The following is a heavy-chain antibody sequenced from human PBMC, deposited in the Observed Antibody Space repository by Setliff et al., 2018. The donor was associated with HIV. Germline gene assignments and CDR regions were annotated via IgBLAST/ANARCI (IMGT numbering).Heavy chain of an antibody. CDR1: GFTFSSYS. V-gene: IGHV3-48*01. Sequence: SLRLSCAASGFTFSSYSMNWVRQAPGKGLEWVSYISSSSSSIYHADSVKGRFTISRDNAKNTLYLQMNRLRAEDTALYYCVRGPQFRPHWGQGTLVTVSS. CDR3: VRGPQFRPH. J-gene: IGHJ4*02. CDR2: ISSSSSSI.